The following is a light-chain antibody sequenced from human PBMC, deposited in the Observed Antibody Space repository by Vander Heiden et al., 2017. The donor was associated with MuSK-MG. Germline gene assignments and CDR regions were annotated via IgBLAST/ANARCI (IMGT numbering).Light chain of an antibody. Sequence: DIQMTQSPSSLSASVGDRVTITFRARQGISPYLAWYQHTPGKVPELLIYGASTFQPGVASWFSCSGYVTEFTPTISSLQPEDVATYYCQKENSAPITFGEGTKVEIK. CDR2: GAS. CDR3: QKENSAPIT. CDR1: QGISPY. J-gene: IGKJ4*01. V-gene: IGKV1-27*01.